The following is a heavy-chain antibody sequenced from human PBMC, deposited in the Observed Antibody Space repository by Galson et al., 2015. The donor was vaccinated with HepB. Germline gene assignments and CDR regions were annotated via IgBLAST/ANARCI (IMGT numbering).Heavy chain of an antibody. V-gene: IGHV3-30*04. CDR2: ISYDGSNK. CDR1: GFTFSSYA. CDR3: ARDSRDYDAFDI. D-gene: IGHD4-17*01. J-gene: IGHJ3*02. Sequence: SLRLSCAASGFTFSSYAMHWVRQAPGKGLEWVAVISYDGSNKYYADSVKGRFTISRDNSKNTLYLQMDSLRAEDTAVYYCARDSRDYDAFDIWGQGTMVTVSS.